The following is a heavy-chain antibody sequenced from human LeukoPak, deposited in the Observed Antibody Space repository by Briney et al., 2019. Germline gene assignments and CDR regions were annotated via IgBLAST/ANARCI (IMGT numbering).Heavy chain of an antibody. Sequence: PGXXLRLSCAASGFTFSSYAMSWVRQAPGKGVEWVSDFSCSGASTYYADSLNRRFTISRDNSKNTLYLQMNSLSAEDTAVYYCAKTRVMIVVLYYFDYWGQGTLVTVSS. CDR3: AKTRVMIVVLYYFDY. CDR1: GFTFSSYA. V-gene: IGHV3-23*01. J-gene: IGHJ4*02. CDR2: FSCSGAST. D-gene: IGHD3-22*01.